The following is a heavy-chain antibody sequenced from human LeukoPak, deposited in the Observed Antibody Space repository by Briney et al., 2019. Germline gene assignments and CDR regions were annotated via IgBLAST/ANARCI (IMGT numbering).Heavy chain of an antibody. CDR2: ISGYNGKI. Sequence: ASVKVSFKASCHTFVSYGISWVRPAPGQGLEWMGWISGYNGKINYAQKFQGRVTMTTDTSTSTAYLELRSLTSEDTAVYYCARRFCSSVSCYDDDAFDVWGQGTLVTVSS. V-gene: IGHV1-18*01. D-gene: IGHD2-2*01. CDR3: ARRFCSSVSCYDDDAFDV. CDR1: CHTFVSYG. J-gene: IGHJ3*01.